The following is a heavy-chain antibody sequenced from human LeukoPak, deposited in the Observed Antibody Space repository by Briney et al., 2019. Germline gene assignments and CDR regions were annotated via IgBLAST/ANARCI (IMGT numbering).Heavy chain of an antibody. CDR1: GYTFTGYY. V-gene: IGHV1-2*02. J-gene: IGHJ5*02. CDR3: AREEGGYYPYFDP. Sequence: ASVKVSCKASGYTFTGYYMHWVRRAPGQGLEWMGWINPNSGGTNYAQKFQGRVTMTRDTSISTAYMELSRLRSDDTAVYYCAREEGGYYPYFDPWGQGTLVTVSS. CDR2: INPNSGGT. D-gene: IGHD3-10*01.